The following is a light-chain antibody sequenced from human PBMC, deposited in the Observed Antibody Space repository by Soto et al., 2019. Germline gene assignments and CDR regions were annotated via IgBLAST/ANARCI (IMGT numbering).Light chain of an antibody. CDR1: QSVSSY. CDR3: QQRSNWLWT. J-gene: IGKJ1*01. CDR2: DAS. V-gene: IGKV3-11*01. Sequence: EIVLTQSPATLSLSPGARATLSCRASQSVSSYLAWYQQKPGQAPRLLIYDASNRATGIPARFSGSGSGTAFTLTISSLEPEDFAVYYCQQRSNWLWTFGQGTKVEIK.